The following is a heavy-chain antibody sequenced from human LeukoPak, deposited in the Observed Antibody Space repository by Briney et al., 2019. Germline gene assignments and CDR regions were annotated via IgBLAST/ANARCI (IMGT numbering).Heavy chain of an antibody. CDR3: ARKKTSSAENWFDP. D-gene: IGHD1-7*01. J-gene: IGHJ5*02. V-gene: IGHV4-31*03. CDR1: GGSISSGGYY. Sequence: SETLSLTCTVSGGSISSGGYYWSWIRQPPGKGLEWIGYIYYTGSTYYNPSLKSRVTISVDTSKNQFSLNLSFVTAADTAVYYCARKKTSSAENWFDPWGPGTLVTVSS. CDR2: IYYTGST.